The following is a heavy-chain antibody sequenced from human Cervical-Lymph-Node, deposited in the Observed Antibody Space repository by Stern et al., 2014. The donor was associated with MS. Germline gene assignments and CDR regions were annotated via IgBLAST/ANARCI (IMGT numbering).Heavy chain of an antibody. Sequence: MQLVESGGGVVQPGRSLRLSCAASGFTFSNYGIHWVRQAPGKGLEWVAVVWFDGSNKYFTDSVKGRLTISRDNSKNTVYLQMNSLRAEDTAVYYCARDLGNYLLLPTYFDYWGQGTLVTVSA. CDR2: VWFDGSNK. CDR1: GFTFSNYG. D-gene: IGHD3-22*01. CDR3: ARDLGNYLLLPTYFDY. V-gene: IGHV3-33*01. J-gene: IGHJ4*02.